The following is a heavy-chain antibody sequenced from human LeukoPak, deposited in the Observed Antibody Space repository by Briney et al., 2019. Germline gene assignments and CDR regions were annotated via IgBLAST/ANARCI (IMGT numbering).Heavy chain of an antibody. CDR1: GFTFDDYA. V-gene: IGHV3-9*01. CDR3: AKDEYSSSAGTYYFDY. J-gene: IGHJ4*02. D-gene: IGHD6-6*01. Sequence: GGSLRLSCAASGFTFDDYAMHWVRQAPGKGLEWVSGISWNSGSIGYADSVKGRFTISRDNSKNTLYLQMNSLRAEDTAVYYCAKDEYSSSAGTYYFDYWGQGTLVTVSS. CDR2: ISWNSGSI.